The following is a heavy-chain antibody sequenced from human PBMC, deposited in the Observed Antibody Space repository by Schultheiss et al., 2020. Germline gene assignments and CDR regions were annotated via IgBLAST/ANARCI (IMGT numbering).Heavy chain of an antibody. J-gene: IGHJ4*02. V-gene: IGHV4-30-4*01. D-gene: IGHD3-3*01. Sequence: SATLSLTCTVSGGSISSGDYYWSWIRQPPGKGLEWIGYIYYSGSTYYNPSLKSRVTISVDTSKNQFSLKLSSVTAADTAVYYCARDGSGYYRNFDYWGQGTLVTGSS. CDR3: ARDGSGYYRNFDY. CDR2: IYYSGST. CDR1: GGSISSGDYY.